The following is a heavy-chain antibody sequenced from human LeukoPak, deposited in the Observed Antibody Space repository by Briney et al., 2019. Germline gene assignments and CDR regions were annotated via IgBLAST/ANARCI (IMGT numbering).Heavy chain of an antibody. D-gene: IGHD3-16*01. CDR1: GFTFNNYN. CDR3: ARDGFGTGSN. Sequence: GGSLRLSCAASGFTFNNYNMNWVRQAPGQGLEWVSFISSSGSDIYYADSVKGRFTVFRDNAKNSLYLQMNTLRADDTAVYYCARDGFGTGSNWGQGTLVTVSS. J-gene: IGHJ4*02. V-gene: IGHV3-21*04. CDR2: ISSSGSDI.